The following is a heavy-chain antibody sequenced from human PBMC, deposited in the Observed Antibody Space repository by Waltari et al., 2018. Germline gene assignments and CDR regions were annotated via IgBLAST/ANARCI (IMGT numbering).Heavy chain of an antibody. D-gene: IGHD3-10*01. CDR1: GGSFSGYY. CDR3: ARGLLWFGANWFDP. CDR2: INHSGST. Sequence: QVQLQQWGAGLLKPSETLSLTCAVYGGSFSGYYWRWIRQPPGKGLEWIGEINHSGSTNYNPSLKSRVTISVDTSKNQFSLKLSSVTAADTAVYYCARGLLWFGANWFDPWGQGTLVTVSS. V-gene: IGHV4-34*01. J-gene: IGHJ5*02.